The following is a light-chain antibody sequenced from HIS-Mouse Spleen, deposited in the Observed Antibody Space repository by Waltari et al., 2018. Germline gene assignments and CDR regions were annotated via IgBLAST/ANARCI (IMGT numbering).Light chain of an antibody. CDR2: GAS. CDR3: QQYNNWPPYT. J-gene: IGKJ2*01. Sequence: EIVMTQSPATLSVSPGERAPLSCRASQSVRSNLAWYQQKPGQAPRLLIYGASTRATGIPARFSGSGSGTEFTLTISSLQSEDFAVYYCQQYNNWPPYTFGQGTKLEIK. V-gene: IGKV3-15*01. CDR1: QSVRSN.